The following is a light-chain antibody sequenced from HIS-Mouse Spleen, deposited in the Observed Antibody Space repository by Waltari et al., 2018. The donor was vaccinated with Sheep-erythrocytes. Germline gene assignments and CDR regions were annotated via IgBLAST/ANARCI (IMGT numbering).Light chain of an antibody. CDR3: SSYTSSSTWV. V-gene: IGLV2-11*01. CDR2: DVS. CDR1: SSDVGGYNY. J-gene: IGLJ3*02. Sequence: QYALTQPRSVSGSPGQSVTISCTGTSSDVGGYNYVSWYQQHPGKAPKLMIYDVSKRPSGVANRFSGSKSGNTASLTISGLQAEDEADYYCSSYTSSSTWVFGGGTKLTVL.